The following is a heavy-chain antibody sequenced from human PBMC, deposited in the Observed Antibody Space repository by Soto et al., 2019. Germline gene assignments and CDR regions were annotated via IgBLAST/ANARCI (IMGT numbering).Heavy chain of an antibody. Sequence: SETLSLTCAVYGGSFSGYYWSWIRQPPGKGLEWIGEINHSGSTNYNPSLKSRVTISVDTSKNQFSLKLSSVTAADTAVYYCARVVGAKEGYYYGMDVWGQGTTVTVSS. CDR1: GGSFSGYY. V-gene: IGHV4-34*01. D-gene: IGHD1-26*01. CDR3: ARVVGAKEGYYYGMDV. J-gene: IGHJ6*02. CDR2: INHSGST.